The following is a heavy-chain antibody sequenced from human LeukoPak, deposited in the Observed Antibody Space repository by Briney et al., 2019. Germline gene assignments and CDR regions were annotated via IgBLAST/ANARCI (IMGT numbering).Heavy chain of an antibody. V-gene: IGHV4-34*01. CDR1: GGSFSGYY. CDR2: INHSGST. D-gene: IGHD6-19*01. J-gene: IGHJ4*02. Sequence: PSETLSLTCAVYGGSFSGYYWSWIRQPPGKGLEWIGEINHSGSTNYNPSLKSRVTISVDTSKNQFSLKLSSVTAADTAVYYCARRENNRLIAVAGKIDYWGQGTLVTVSS. CDR3: ARRENNRLIAVAGKIDY.